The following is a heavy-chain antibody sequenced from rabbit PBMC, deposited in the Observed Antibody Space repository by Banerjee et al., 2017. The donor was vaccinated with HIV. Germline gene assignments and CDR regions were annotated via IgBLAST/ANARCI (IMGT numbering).Heavy chain of an antibody. V-gene: IGHV1S40*01. J-gene: IGHJ2*01. D-gene: IGHD6-1*01. CDR2: IDGHINGDT. Sequence: QSLEESGGDLVKPGASLTLTCTASGFIISIYWICWVRQAPGKGLEWIACIDGHINGDTYYANWAKGRFTISKTSSTTVTLQMTSLTAADTATYFCARGGFYNYGAAGYAYATKGAFDPWGPGTLVTVS. CDR3: ARGGFYNYGAAGYAYATKGAFDP. CDR1: GFIISIYW.